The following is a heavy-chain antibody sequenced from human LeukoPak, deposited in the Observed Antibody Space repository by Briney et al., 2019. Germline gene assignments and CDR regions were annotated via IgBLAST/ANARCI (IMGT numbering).Heavy chain of an antibody. V-gene: IGHV4-59*01. CDR2: IRYSGGT. D-gene: IGHD3-16*01. J-gene: IGHJ4*02. Sequence: PSETLSLACTVSGGSISTYYWSWIRQPPGKGLEWIGYIRYSGGTYYDSSLKSRVTISIDTSKNQFSLELSSVTAADTAVYYCARGGVYYSDFWGQGTLVTVSS. CDR1: GGSISTYY. CDR3: ARGGVYYSDF.